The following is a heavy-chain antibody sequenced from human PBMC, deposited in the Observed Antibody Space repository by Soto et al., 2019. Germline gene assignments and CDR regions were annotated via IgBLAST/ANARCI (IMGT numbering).Heavy chain of an antibody. J-gene: IGHJ6*03. Sequence: PGGSLRLPCAASGFTFSSYAMSWIRQPPGKGLEWIGSIYYSGSTYYNPSLRSRVTISGDTSKKQISLRLSSVTAADTAVYYCARISVASRYMDVWGKGTTVTAP. CDR3: ARISVASRYMDV. CDR1: GFTFSSYA. D-gene: IGHD5-12*01. V-gene: IGHV4-39*01. CDR2: IYYSGST.